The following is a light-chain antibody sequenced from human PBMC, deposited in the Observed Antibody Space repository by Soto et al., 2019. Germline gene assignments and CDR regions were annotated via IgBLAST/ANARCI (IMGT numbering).Light chain of an antibody. CDR2: GAS. Sequence: LRPPPVSLNLSPXXRATLXCRSSQSVSSSYLAWYQQKPGHAPRLLIYGASNRPTGIPDRYSGSGSGTDFTLTISRLEPEHFATYYCEQYYSSLHTFGGWTKV. CDR3: EQYYSSLHT. V-gene: IGKV3-20*01. CDR1: QSVSSSY. J-gene: IGKJ4*01.